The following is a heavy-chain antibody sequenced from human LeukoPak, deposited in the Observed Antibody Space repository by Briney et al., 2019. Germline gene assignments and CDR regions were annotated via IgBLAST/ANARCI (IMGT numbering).Heavy chain of an antibody. CDR1: GGSFSGYY. D-gene: IGHD6-19*01. CDR3: ARAPQWLVRWFDP. J-gene: IGHJ5*02. Sequence: PSETLSLTCAVYGGSFSGYYWSWIRQPPGKGLEWIGEINHSGSTNYNPSLKSRVTISVATSKNQFSLKLSSVTAADTAVYYCARAPQWLVRWFDPWGQGTLVTVSS. CDR2: INHSGST. V-gene: IGHV4-34*01.